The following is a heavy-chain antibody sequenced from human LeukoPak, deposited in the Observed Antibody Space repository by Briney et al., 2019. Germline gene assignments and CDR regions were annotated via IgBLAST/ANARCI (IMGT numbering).Heavy chain of an antibody. Sequence: PGGSLRLSCEGSGFPFGSYDMHWVRQAPGKGLEWVAVIWYDGSNKYYADSVKGRFTISRDISKNTLYLQMNSLRAEDTAVYYCARHKDWTFDYWGQGTLVTVSS. CDR3: ARHKDWTFDY. CDR2: IWYDGSNK. J-gene: IGHJ4*02. V-gene: IGHV3-33*08. D-gene: IGHD3/OR15-3a*01. CDR1: GFPFGSYD.